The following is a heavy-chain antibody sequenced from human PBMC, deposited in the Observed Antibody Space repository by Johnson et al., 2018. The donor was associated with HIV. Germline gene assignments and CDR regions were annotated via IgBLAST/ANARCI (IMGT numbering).Heavy chain of an antibody. D-gene: IGHD4-17*01. CDR1: GFTFSDYA. CDR3: AKDRFTVTDAFDI. Sequence: QVQLVESGGGVVQPGRSLRLSCVASGFTFSDYAVHWVRQAPGKGLEWVAVISSDGSEKYYADSVQGRFTLSRDNAKNTLFMQMHSLRADDAALYYCAKDRFTVTDAFDIWGQGTMVTVSS. V-gene: IGHV3-30*04. CDR2: ISSDGSEK. J-gene: IGHJ3*02.